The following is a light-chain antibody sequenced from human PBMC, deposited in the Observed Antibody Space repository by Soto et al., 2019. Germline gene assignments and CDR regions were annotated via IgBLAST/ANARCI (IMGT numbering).Light chain of an antibody. V-gene: IGKV3-20*01. Sequence: EIVLTQSPGTLSLSPGERATLSCRASQSVSNYLAWYQHKPGQAPRLLIYGVSSRATGIPDRFSGSGSETDFTLTISRLEPEDFAVYCCQQYGGSPQTFGQGTKV. CDR2: GVS. CDR1: QSVSNY. CDR3: QQYGGSPQT. J-gene: IGKJ1*01.